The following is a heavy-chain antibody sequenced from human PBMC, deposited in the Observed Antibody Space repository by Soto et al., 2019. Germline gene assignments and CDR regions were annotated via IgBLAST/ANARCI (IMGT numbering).Heavy chain of an antibody. D-gene: IGHD1-7*01. CDR1: GFTFTTAW. CDR3: AKQTGTTIFSYFDY. J-gene: IGHJ4*02. V-gene: IGHV3-15*07. Sequence: GGSLRLSCAASGFTFTTAWINWVRQAPGKGLEWVGRIKSKTDGGTPDFADSVKGRFTISRDNSKNTLYLQMNSLRAEDTAVYYCAKQTGTTIFSYFDYWGQGTLVTVSS. CDR2: IKSKTDGGTP.